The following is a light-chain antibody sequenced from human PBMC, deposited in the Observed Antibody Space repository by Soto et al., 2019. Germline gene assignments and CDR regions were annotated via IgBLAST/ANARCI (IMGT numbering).Light chain of an antibody. Sequence: DIQMTQSPSSLSASVGDRITITCRASQSISNYLNWYQQKPGKAPKLLISAASGLQSGVPSRFSGSGSGADFTLTISTLQPEDFATYYCQQTYSTPRTFGQGTNVEIK. CDR3: QQTYSTPRT. CDR2: AAS. J-gene: IGKJ1*01. CDR1: QSISNY. V-gene: IGKV1-39*01.